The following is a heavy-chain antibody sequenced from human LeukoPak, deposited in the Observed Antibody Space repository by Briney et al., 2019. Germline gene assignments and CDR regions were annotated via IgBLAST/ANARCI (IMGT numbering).Heavy chain of an antibody. CDR2: IYQSGST. V-gene: IGHV4-38-2*02. CDR3: ARGGNGSGNFKAVNWFDP. J-gene: IGHJ5*02. Sequence: PSETLSLTCTVSGYSIRNGYNWGWIRLSPRKGLEWLGSIYQSGSTYDNPSLKSRVTISVDTSKNQFSLKLSSVTAADTAVYYCARGGNGSGNFKAVNWFDPWGQGTLVTVSS. D-gene: IGHD3-10*01. CDR1: GYSIRNGYN.